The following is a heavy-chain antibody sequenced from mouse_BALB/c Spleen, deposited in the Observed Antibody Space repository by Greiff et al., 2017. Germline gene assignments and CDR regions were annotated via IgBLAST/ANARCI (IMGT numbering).Heavy chain of an antibody. CDR3: ARHGGKGDAMDY. D-gene: IGHD2-1*01. V-gene: IGHV5-12-1*01. CDR2: ISSGGGST. Sequence: DVKLVESGGGLVKPGGSLKLSCAASGFAFSSYDMSWVRQTPEKRLEWVAYISSGGGSTYYPDTVKGRFTISRDNAKNTLYLQMSSLKSEDTAMYYCARHGGKGDAMDYWGQGTSVTVSS. CDR1: GFAFSSYD. J-gene: IGHJ4*01.